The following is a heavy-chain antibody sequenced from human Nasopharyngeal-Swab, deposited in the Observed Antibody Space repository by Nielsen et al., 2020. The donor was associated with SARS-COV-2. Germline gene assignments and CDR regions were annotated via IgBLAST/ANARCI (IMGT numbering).Heavy chain of an antibody. Sequence: GESLQISCAASVFTFSSYAMHWVRQAPGKGLEYVSAISSNGGSTYYANSVKGRFTISRDNSKNTLYLQMNSLRAEDTAVYYCARDPGFGYYYDSSGYYDYWGQGTLVTVSS. V-gene: IGHV3-64*01. J-gene: IGHJ4*02. D-gene: IGHD3-22*01. CDR1: VFTFSSYA. CDR3: ARDPGFGYYYDSSGYYDY. CDR2: ISSNGGST.